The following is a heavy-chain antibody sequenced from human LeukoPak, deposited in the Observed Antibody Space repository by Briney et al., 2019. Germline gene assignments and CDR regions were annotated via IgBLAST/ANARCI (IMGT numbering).Heavy chain of an antibody. CDR3: ARVGCGGDCYADAFDI. D-gene: IGHD2-21*02. V-gene: IGHV1-46*01. CDR2: INPSGGST. Sequence: ASVTVSFTASGYTFTTNYMHWVRQAPGQGLEWMGIINPSGGSTSYAQKFQGRVTMTRDTSTSTVYMELSSLRSEDTAIYYCARVGCGGDCYADAFDIWGQGTMVTVSS. J-gene: IGHJ3*02. CDR1: GYTFTTNY.